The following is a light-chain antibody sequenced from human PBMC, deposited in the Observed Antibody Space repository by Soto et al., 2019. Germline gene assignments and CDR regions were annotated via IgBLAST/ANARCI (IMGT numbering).Light chain of an antibody. J-gene: IGKJ5*01. CDR3: QQYGSSPPIT. CDR1: ERIYSAY. CDR2: GTS. V-gene: IGKV3-20*01. Sequence: EIVLTQSPATLSLSPGERATFSCRASERIYSAYLGWYQQKPGQAPRLLIYGTSSRATGIPDRFSGSGSGTDFTLTISRLEPEDFAVYYCQQYGSSPPITFGQGTRLEIK.